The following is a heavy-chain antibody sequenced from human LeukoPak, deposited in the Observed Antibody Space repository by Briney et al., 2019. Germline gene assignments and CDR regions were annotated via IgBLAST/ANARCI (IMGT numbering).Heavy chain of an antibody. J-gene: IGHJ4*02. D-gene: IGHD3-22*01. Sequence: ASVKVSCKASGGTFSSYVLSWVRQAPGQGLEWMGGIIPVFGTSKYAQRLQDRVTITADESTSTVYMELSSLRSEDTAVYYCARGQFENYYDSSGYYHPPIHFDYWGQGTLVTVSS. CDR2: IIPVFGTS. CDR1: GGTFSSYV. V-gene: IGHV1-69*13. CDR3: ARGQFENYYDSSGYYHPPIHFDY.